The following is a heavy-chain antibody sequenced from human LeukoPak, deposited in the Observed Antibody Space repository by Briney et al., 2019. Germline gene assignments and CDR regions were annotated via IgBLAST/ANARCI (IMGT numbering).Heavy chain of an antibody. CDR2: IYHSGST. CDR3: ARKAYGSGVVDY. D-gene: IGHD3-10*01. J-gene: IGHJ4*02. Sequence: SETLSLTCTVSGGSISSGGYYWSWIRQPPGTGLEWIGYIYHSGSTYYNPSLKSRVTISVDRSKNQFSLKLSSVTAADTAVYYCARKAYGSGVVDYWGQGTLVTVSS. V-gene: IGHV4-30-2*01. CDR1: GGSISSGGYY.